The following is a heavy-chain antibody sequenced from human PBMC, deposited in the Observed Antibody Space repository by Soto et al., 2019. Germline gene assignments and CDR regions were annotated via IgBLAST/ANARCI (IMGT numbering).Heavy chain of an antibody. J-gene: IGHJ6*02. CDR3: AASCVACGGFNYYGMDV. D-gene: IGHD2-21*01. CDR2: IYYSGTT. V-gene: IGHV4-31*03. CDR1: GGSISSGGYY. Sequence: SETLSLTCTVAGGSISSGGYYWYWIRQHPGKGLEWIGYIYYSGTTYYNPSLKSRVTISVDTSKNQFSLKLSSVTAADTAVYYCAASCVACGGFNYYGMDVWGQGTTVT.